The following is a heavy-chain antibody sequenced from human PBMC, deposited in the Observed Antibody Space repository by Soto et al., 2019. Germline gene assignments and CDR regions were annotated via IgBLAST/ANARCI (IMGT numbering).Heavy chain of an antibody. CDR1: GFRFRTRA. CDR2: IRPGGDST. D-gene: IGHD1-26*01. CDR3: TTHEEGAPWAGGFDS. Sequence: GSLRLSCAASGFRFRTRAMSWVRQAPGKGLEWVATIRPGGDSTYYAGSVKGRFAVSRDNSNVTLYLQMDSLRVEDTAIYYCTTHEEGAPWAGGFDSWGQGTLVTAPQ. V-gene: IGHV3-23*01. J-gene: IGHJ5*01.